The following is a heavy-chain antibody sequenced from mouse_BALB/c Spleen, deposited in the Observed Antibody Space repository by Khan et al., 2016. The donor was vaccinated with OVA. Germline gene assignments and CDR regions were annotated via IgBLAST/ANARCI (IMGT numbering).Heavy chain of an antibody. CDR2: IWGGGSK. V-gene: IGHV2-6-5*01. CDR3: AKDHPYYAMDQ. CDR1: GFSLTDYA. Sequence: QVQLQQSGPGLVSPSQNLSITCTVSGFSLTDYAVSWIRQPPGKGLEWLGVIWGGGSKYYNSALKSRLSISKDNSRGQVFLNMNSLQTDDTAMYYCAKDHPYYAMDQWGQGTSVTVSS. J-gene: IGHJ4*01.